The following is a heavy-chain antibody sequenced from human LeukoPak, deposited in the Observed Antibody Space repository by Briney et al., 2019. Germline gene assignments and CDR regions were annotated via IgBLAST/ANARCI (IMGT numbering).Heavy chain of an antibody. CDR2: IYYSGST. D-gene: IGHD3-10*01. CDR3: ARHKVKAGGDAFDI. Sequence: PSETLSLTCTVSGGSISSSSYYWGWIRQPPGKGLEWIGSIYYSGSTYYNPSLKSRVTISVDTSKNQFSLKLSSVTAADTAVYYCARHKVKAGGDAFDIWGQGTMVTVSS. CDR1: GGSISSSSYY. V-gene: IGHV4-39*01. J-gene: IGHJ3*02.